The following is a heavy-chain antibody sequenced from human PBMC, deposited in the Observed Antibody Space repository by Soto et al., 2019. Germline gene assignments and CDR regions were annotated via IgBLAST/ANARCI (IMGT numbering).Heavy chain of an antibody. CDR1: GYTFTSYG. CDR2: ISAYNGNT. J-gene: IGHJ4*02. Sequence: GSVKVSFKASGYTFTSYGISWVRQAPGQGLEWMGWISAYNGNTNYAQKLQGRVTMTTDTSTSTAYMELRSLRSDDTAVYYCARDRGYSSGWYFDYWGQGTLVTVSS. D-gene: IGHD6-19*01. V-gene: IGHV1-18*04. CDR3: ARDRGYSSGWYFDY.